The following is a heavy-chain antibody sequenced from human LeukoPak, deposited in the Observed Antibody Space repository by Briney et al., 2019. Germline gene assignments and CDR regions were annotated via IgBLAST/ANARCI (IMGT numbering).Heavy chain of an antibody. V-gene: IGHV1-69*13. Sequence: SVKVSCKASGGTFSSYAISWVRQAPGQGLEWMGGIIPIFGTVNYAQKFQDRVTITADESTSTAYMELSSLRSEDTAVYYCASASHITMLRGANDYWGQGTLVTVSS. CDR3: ASASHITMLRGANDY. D-gene: IGHD3-10*01. J-gene: IGHJ4*02. CDR2: IIPIFGTV. CDR1: GGTFSSYA.